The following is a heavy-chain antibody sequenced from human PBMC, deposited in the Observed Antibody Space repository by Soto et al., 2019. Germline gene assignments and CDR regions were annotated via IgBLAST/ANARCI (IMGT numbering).Heavy chain of an antibody. CDR1: GYTFTSYG. Sequence: QVQLVQSGAEVKKPGASVKVSCKASGYTFTSYGISWVRQAPGQGLEWMGWISAYNGNTNYAQKLQGRVNMTTDTSTSKVYMELRSLRSDYTAVYYCATTQAGYSSSLMPLDECGQGTLVTVSS. CDR3: ATTQAGYSSSLMPLDE. CDR2: ISAYNGNT. D-gene: IGHD6-13*01. J-gene: IGHJ4*02. V-gene: IGHV1-18*01.